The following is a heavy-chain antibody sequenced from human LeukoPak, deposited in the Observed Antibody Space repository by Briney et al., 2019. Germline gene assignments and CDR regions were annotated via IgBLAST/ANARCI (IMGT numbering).Heavy chain of an antibody. CDR3: TRGSSGRRDN. CDR2: MNPNSGNT. CDR1: GYTFTSCD. J-gene: IGHJ4*02. D-gene: IGHD6-19*01. V-gene: IGHV1-8*01. Sequence: ASVKVSCKASGYTFTSCDINWVRQATGQGLEWMGWMNPNSGNTGYGQSFQGRITMTRDISIGTAYMELSNLTSEDTAIYYCTRGSSGRRDNWGQGTLLTVSA.